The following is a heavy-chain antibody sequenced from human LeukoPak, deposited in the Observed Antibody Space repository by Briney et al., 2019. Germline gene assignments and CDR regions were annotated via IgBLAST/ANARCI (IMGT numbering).Heavy chain of an antibody. V-gene: IGHV3-21*01. D-gene: IGHD6-25*01. J-gene: IGHJ4*02. CDR1: GFTFITYS. Sequence: PGGSLILSCAASGFTFITYSMNWVRQAPGKGLEWVSSIDSTSTYIFYADSLKGRVTISSDNAKNSLILHMNSLRAEDTAVYYCVAAAGYYFDYWGQGTLVTVSS. CDR3: VAAAGYYFDY. CDR2: IDSTSTYI.